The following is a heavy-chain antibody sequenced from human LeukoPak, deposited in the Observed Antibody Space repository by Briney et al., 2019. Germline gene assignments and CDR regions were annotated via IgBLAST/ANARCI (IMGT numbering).Heavy chain of an antibody. D-gene: IGHD2-15*01. J-gene: IGHJ2*01. Sequence: PGGSLRLSCAASGFTFSSYGMHWVRQAPGKGLEWVAVIWYDGSNKYFADSVKGRFTISRGNSKNTLYLQMNSLRAEDTAVYYCASMGYCSGGSCYSGRDWYFDLWGRGTLVTVSS. CDR1: GFTFSSYG. V-gene: IGHV3-33*01. CDR3: ASMGYCSGGSCYSGRDWYFDL. CDR2: IWYDGSNK.